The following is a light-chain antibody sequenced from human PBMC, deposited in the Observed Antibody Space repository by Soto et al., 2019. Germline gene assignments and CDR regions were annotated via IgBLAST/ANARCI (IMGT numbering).Light chain of an antibody. V-gene: IGKV1-39*01. CDR2: APS. CDR1: QSISSY. CDR3: QQSYSTPIT. Sequence: DIQMTQSPSSLSASAGDRVTITCRASQSISSYLNWYQQKPGKAPKLLIYAPSSLQSGVPSRFSGSGSGTDFTLTISSLQPEDFATYYCQQSYSTPITFGQGTRLEIK. J-gene: IGKJ5*01.